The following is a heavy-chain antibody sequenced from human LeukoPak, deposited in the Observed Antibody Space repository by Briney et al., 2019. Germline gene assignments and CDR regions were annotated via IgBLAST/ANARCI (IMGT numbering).Heavy chain of an antibody. CDR2: ISSSSSTI. CDR3: AREYDYGDYNDAFDI. V-gene: IGHV3-48*01. CDR1: GFTFSSYE. Sequence: GGSLRLSCAASGFTFSSYEMNWVRQAPGKGLEWVSYISSSSSTIYYADSVKGRFTISRDNAKNSLYLQMNSLRAEDTAVYYCAREYDYGDYNDAFDIWGQGTMVTVSS. D-gene: IGHD4-17*01. J-gene: IGHJ3*02.